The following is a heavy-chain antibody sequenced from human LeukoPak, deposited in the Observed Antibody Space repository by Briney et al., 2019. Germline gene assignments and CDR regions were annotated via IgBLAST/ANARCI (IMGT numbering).Heavy chain of an antibody. J-gene: IGHJ4*02. Sequence: GGSLRLSCAASGFTVITNDMTWVRQAPGKGLEWVSVLYSDGNTKYADSVQGRFTISRDNSKNTLYLEMNRLSHDDTAVYYCARGVEPLAANTLAYWGQGTLVTVSS. V-gene: IGHV3-53*01. CDR1: GFTVITND. CDR2: LYSDGNT. CDR3: ARGVEPLAANTLAY. D-gene: IGHD1-14*01.